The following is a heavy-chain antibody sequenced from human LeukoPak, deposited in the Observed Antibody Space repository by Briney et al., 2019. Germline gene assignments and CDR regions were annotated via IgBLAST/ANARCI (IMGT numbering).Heavy chain of an antibody. CDR2: ITSSSAYT. Sequence: GGSLRLSCAASGFTFSSYSMNWVRQAPGKGLEWVSSITSSSAYTFYADSVKGRFTISRDNARNSLYLQMNSLRAEDTAVYYCARDPYSGTYGDTYYYYMDVWGKGTTVTISS. CDR1: GFTFSSYS. D-gene: IGHD1-26*01. CDR3: ARDPYSGTYGDTYYYYMDV. J-gene: IGHJ6*03. V-gene: IGHV3-21*01.